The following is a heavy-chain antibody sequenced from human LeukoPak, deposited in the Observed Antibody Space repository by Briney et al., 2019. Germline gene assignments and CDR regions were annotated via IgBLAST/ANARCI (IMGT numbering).Heavy chain of an antibody. J-gene: IGHJ6*02. CDR2: IVVGSGNT. D-gene: IGHD3-22*01. CDR1: GFTFTISA. CDR3: AAASNYYDRSNYYSYAMDV. V-gene: IGHV1-58*01. Sequence: TSVKVSCKASGFTFTISAVQWVRQARGQRLEWIGWIVVGSGNTNYAQKFQERVTITRDMSTSTVYMDLSSQRSEDTAVYYCAAASNYYDRSNYYSYAMDVWGQGTTVTVSS.